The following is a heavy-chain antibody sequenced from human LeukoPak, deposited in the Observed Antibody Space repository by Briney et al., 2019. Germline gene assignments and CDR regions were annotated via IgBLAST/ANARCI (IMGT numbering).Heavy chain of an antibody. Sequence: ASVKVSCKASGYTFTDYFIHWVRQAPGQGLEWMGWIKPNSGGTKFEQKFQGRVTMTRDTSISTANMELIRLTSDDTAVYYCARAGPVTTTGRPNDYWGQGTLVTVSS. CDR2: IKPNSGGT. D-gene: IGHD4-17*01. J-gene: IGHJ4*02. CDR3: ARAGPVTTTGRPNDY. V-gene: IGHV1-2*02. CDR1: GYTFTDYF.